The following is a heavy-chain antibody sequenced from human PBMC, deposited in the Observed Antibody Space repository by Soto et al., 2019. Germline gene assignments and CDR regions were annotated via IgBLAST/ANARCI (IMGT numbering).Heavy chain of an antibody. J-gene: IGHJ5*02. CDR2: IRSKDYNYAT. V-gene: IGHV3-73*01. Sequence: EVQLVQSGGGLVQPGESLQLSCAASGLSFSDSPIHWVRQASGKGLEWVGRIRSKDYNYATAYAASVKGRFDASRDDSKRTAYLQMNSLKIEDTAVYYCIRGGVRTWRLDPWGQGTLVTVSS. CDR1: GLSFSDSP. CDR3: IRGGVRTWRLDP. D-gene: IGHD3-10*01.